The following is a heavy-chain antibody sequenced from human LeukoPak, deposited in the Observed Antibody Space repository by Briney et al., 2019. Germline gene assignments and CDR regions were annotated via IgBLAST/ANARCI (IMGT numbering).Heavy chain of an antibody. CDR3: ASKPSGY. CDR2: ISRSSSTI. CDR1: GFTFNNYS. Sequence: PGGSLRLSCAASGFTFNNYSMNWVRQAPGKGLEWVSYISRSSSTIYYADSVKGRFTISRDNAKNSLYLQMNSLRAEDTAVYYCASKPSGYWGQGTLVTVSS. V-gene: IGHV3-48*01. J-gene: IGHJ4*02. D-gene: IGHD3-10*01.